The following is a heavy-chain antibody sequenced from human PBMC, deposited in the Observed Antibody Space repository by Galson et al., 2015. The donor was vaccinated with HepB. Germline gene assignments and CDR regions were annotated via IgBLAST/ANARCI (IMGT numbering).Heavy chain of an antibody. CDR2: ISAYNGNT. D-gene: IGHD6-19*01. CDR3: ARDRDGSGWYGGGYYYYYGMDV. V-gene: IGHV1-18*04. CDR1: GYTFTSYG. Sequence: SVKVSCKASGYTFTSYGISWVRQAPGQGLEWMGWISAYNGNTNYAQKLQGRVTMTTDTSTSTAYMELRSLRSDDTAVYYCARDRDGSGWYGGGYYYYYGMDVWGQGTTVTVSS. J-gene: IGHJ6*02.